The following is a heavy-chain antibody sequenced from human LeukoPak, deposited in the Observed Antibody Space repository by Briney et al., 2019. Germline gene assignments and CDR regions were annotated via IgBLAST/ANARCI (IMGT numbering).Heavy chain of an antibody. J-gene: IGHJ5*02. D-gene: IGHD1-26*01. CDR2: IYYSGST. CDR3: ASPKWELRGFDP. Sequence: PSETLSLTCTVSGGSISSSSYYWGWIRQPPGKGLGWIGSIYYSGSTYYNPSLKSRVTISVDTSKNQFSLKLSSVTAADTAVYYCASPKWELRGFDPWGQGTLVTVSS. CDR1: GGSISSSSYY. V-gene: IGHV4-39*01.